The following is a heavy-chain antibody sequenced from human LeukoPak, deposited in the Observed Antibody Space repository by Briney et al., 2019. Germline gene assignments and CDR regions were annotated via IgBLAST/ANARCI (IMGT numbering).Heavy chain of an antibody. CDR1: GGSISSYY. J-gene: IGHJ3*02. V-gene: IGHV4-4*09. CDR2: IYTSGNT. D-gene: IGHD3-10*01. CDR3: ARHGVGEGAFDI. Sequence: SETLSLTCTVSGGSISSYYWSWIRQPPGKGLEWIGYIYTSGNTNYNPSLKSRVTISVDTSKNQFSLKLSSVTAADTAVYFCARHGVGEGAFDIWGRGTMVTVSS.